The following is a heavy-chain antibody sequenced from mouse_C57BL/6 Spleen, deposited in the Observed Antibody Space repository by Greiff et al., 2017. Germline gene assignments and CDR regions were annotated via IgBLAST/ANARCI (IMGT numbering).Heavy chain of an antibody. V-gene: IGHV1-18*01. CDR2: INPNNGGT. J-gene: IGHJ1*03. Sequence: EVKLQESGPELVKPGASVKIPCKASGYTFTDYNMDWVKQSHGKSLEWIGDINPNNGGTIYNQKFKGKATLTVDQSSSTAYLELRSLTSEDTAVYYCARSNYGSSYGGYFDVWGTGTTVTVSS. D-gene: IGHD1-1*01. CDR1: GYTFTDYN. CDR3: ARSNYGSSYGGYFDV.